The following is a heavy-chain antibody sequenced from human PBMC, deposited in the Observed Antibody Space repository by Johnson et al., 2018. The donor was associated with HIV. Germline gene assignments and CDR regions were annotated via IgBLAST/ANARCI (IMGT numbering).Heavy chain of an antibody. CDR2: ISYDGNDK. D-gene: IGHD4-23*01. V-gene: IGHV3-30*04. CDR1: GFPFTTYT. J-gene: IGHJ3*02. CDR3: ARGEDYGGNFGALDI. Sequence: QVQLVESGGGLVQPGRSLRLFCAVSGFPFTTYTIHWVRQAPGKGLEWVALISYDGNDKYYADSVKGRFTISRDNSKNTLYLQMNSLRDEDTAVYYCARGEDYGGNFGALDIWGQGTMVTVSS.